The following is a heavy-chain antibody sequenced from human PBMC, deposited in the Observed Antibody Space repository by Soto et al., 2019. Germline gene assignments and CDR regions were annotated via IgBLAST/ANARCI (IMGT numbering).Heavy chain of an antibody. CDR3: AKGLDRTCYYYGMDV. CDR1: GFTFDDYA. D-gene: IGHD3-16*01. V-gene: IGHV3-9*01. CDR2: ISWNSGSI. Sequence: GGSLRLSCAASGFTFDDYAMHWVRQAPGKGLEWVSGISWNSGSIGYADSVKGRFTISRDNAKNSLYLQMNSLRAEDTALYYCAKGLDRTCYYYGMDVWGQGTTVTVSS. J-gene: IGHJ6*02.